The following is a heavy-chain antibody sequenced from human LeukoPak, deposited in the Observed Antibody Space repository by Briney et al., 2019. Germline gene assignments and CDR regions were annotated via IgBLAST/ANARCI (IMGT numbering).Heavy chain of an antibody. D-gene: IGHD6-6*01. CDR1: GYTFTSYY. J-gene: IGHJ6*02. V-gene: IGHV1-69*04. CDR2: IIPILGIA. CDR3: ARDLGQLVLYYGMDV. Sequence: ASVKVSCKASGYTFTSYYMHWVRQAPGQGLEWMGRIIPILGIANYAQKFQGRVTITADKSTSTAYMELSSLRSDDTAVYYCARDLGQLVLYYGMDVWGQGTTVTVSS.